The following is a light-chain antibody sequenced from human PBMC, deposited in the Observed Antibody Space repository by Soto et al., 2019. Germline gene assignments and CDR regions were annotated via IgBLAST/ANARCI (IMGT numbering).Light chain of an antibody. CDR3: QQYDNLPLT. CDR1: QNIRSR. J-gene: IGKJ4*01. Sequence: DFQMTQSPSTLPASVGDRVTITCRASQNIRSRLAWYQQKSGKAPKLLIYDASDLETGVPSRFSGSGSGTDFTFTISSLQPEDIATYYCQQYDNLPLTFGGGTKV. V-gene: IGKV1-33*01. CDR2: DAS.